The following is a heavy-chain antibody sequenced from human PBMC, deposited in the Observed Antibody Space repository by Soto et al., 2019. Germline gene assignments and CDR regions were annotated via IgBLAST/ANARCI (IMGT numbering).Heavy chain of an antibody. CDR1: GYTFTGYY. V-gene: IGHV1-2*04. CDR2: INPNSGGT. CDR3: ARAGSSSEPFDY. D-gene: IGHD6-6*01. Sequence: ASVNVSCKASGYTFTGYYMHWVRQAPGQGLEWMGWINPNSGGTNYAQKFQGWVTMTRDTSISTAYMELSRLRSDDTAVYYCARAGSSSEPFDYWGQGTLVTVSS. J-gene: IGHJ4*02.